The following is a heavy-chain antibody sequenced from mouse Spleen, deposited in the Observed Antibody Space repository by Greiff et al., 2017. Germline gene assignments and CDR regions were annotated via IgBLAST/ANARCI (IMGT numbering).Heavy chain of an antibody. V-gene: IGHV5-6*01. D-gene: IGHD1-1*01. Sequence: EVMLVESGGDLVKPGGSLKLSCAASGFTFSSYGMSWVRQTPDKRLEWVATISSGGSYTYYPDSVKGRFTISRDNAKNTLYLQMSSLKSEDTAMYYCARDYGSYWGQGTTLTVSS. CDR3: ARDYGSY. J-gene: IGHJ2*01. CDR1: GFTFSSYG. CDR2: ISSGGSYT.